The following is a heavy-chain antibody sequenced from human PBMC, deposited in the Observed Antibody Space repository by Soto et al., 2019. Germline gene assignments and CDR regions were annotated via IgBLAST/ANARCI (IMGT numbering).Heavy chain of an antibody. CDR3: AKSGSSGWYGWFDP. D-gene: IGHD6-19*01. J-gene: IGHJ5*02. CDR1: GFSLRASGVG. V-gene: IGHV2-5*01. Sequence: SGPTLVNPTQTLTLTCIFSGFSLRASGVGVGWIRQPPGKALEWLGFIYWNDDKRYSPSLKSRLTITKDTSKNQVVLTMTNMDPVDTATYYCAKSGSSGWYGWFDPWGQGTLVTVSS. CDR2: IYWNDDK.